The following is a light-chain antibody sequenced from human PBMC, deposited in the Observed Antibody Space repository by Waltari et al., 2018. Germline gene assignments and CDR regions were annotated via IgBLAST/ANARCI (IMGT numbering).Light chain of an antibody. CDR2: EGS. V-gene: IGLV2-23*01. CDR3: CSYAGSGTWV. Sequence: QSALTQPASVSGSPGQSITLSCTGTSSAVGSYNDVPLYQQHPGKAPIFMRCEGSKRPSGVSNRFSGSKSGNTASLTIAGLQAEDEADYYCCSYAGSGTWVFGGGTKLTVL. CDR1: SSAVGSYND. J-gene: IGLJ3*02.